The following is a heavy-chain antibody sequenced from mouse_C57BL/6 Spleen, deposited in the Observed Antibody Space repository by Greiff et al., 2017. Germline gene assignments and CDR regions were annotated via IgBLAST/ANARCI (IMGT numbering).Heavy chain of an antibody. V-gene: IGHV3-6*01. J-gene: IGHJ1*03. CDR1: GYSITSGYY. CDR3: ARGGDYDGDWYFDV. D-gene: IGHD2-4*01. Sequence: EVQVVESGPGLVKPSQSLSLTCSVTGYSITSGYYWNWIRQFPGNKLEWMGYISYDGSNNYNPSLKNRISITRDTSKNQFFLKLNSVTTEDTATYYCARGGDYDGDWYFDVWGTGTTVTVSS. CDR2: ISYDGSN.